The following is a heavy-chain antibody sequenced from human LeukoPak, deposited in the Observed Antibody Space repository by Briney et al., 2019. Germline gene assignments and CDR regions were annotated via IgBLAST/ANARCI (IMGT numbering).Heavy chain of an antibody. CDR1: GFTFSSYG. CDR3: ARVGVGLAGYFDY. V-gene: IGHV3-33*01. J-gene: IGHJ4*02. D-gene: IGHD3/OR15-3a*01. CDR2: IWYDGSNK. Sequence: PGGSLRLSCAASGFTFSSYGMHWVRQAPGKGLEWVAVIWYDGSNKYYADSVKGRFTISRDNSKNTLYLQMDSLRAEDTAVYYCARVGVGLAGYFDYWGQGTLVTVSS.